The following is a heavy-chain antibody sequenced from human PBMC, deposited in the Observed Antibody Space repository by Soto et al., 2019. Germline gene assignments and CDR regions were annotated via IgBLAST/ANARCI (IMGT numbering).Heavy chain of an antibody. D-gene: IGHD6-13*01. CDR2: MNPNSGNT. CDR3: ARNGAYSSSQFGMDV. V-gene: IGHV1-8*01. J-gene: IGHJ6*02. Sequence: RASVKVSCKASGYTFTSYDINWVRQATGQGLEWMGWMNPNSGNTGYAQKFQGRLTITGDESTSTVYMELSSLRSEDTAVYYCARNGAYSSSQFGMDVWGQGTMVTVSS. CDR1: GYTFTSYD.